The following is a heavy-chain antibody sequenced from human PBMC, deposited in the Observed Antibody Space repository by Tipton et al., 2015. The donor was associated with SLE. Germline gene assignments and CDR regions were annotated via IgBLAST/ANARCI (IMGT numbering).Heavy chain of an antibody. CDR2: ISSSGSTI. Sequence: QLVQSGGGVVQPGRSLRLSCAASGFNFSSYEMNWVRQAPGKGLEWVSYISSSGSTIYYADSVKGRFTISRDNAKKSLYLQMNSLRAEDTAVYYCAREGYSSSWYDYWGQGTLVTVSS. V-gene: IGHV3-48*03. D-gene: IGHD6-13*01. CDR3: AREGYSSSWYDY. J-gene: IGHJ4*02. CDR1: GFNFSSYE.